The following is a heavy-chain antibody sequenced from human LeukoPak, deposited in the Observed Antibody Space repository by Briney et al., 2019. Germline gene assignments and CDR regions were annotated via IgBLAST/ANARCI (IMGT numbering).Heavy chain of an antibody. Sequence: ASVKVSCKASGYTFTGYYMHWVRQAPGQGLEWMGIIDPSGGSTSYAQKFQGRVTMTRDTSTSTVYMELSSLRSEDTAVYYCARDLLGMVAQPGNFDYWGQGTLVTVSS. CDR2: IDPSGGST. CDR3: ARDLLGMVAQPGNFDY. CDR1: GYTFTGYY. V-gene: IGHV1-46*01. D-gene: IGHD5-12*01. J-gene: IGHJ4*02.